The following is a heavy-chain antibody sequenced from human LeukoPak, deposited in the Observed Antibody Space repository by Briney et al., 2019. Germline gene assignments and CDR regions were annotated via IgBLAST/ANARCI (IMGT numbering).Heavy chain of an antibody. CDR2: IKQDGSEK. CDR1: GFTFDDYA. Sequence: GGSLRLSCAASGFTFDDYAMHWVRQAPGKGLEWVANIKQDGSEKYYVDSVKGRFTISRDNAKNSLYLQMNSLRAEDTAVYYCARVWGLRLGELSLQPPLYYFDYWGQGTLVTVSS. J-gene: IGHJ4*02. D-gene: IGHD3-16*02. CDR3: ARVWGLRLGELSLQPPLYYFDY. V-gene: IGHV3-7*01.